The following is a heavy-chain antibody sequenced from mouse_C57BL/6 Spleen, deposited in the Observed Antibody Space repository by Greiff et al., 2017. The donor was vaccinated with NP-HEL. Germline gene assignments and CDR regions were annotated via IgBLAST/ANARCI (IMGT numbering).Heavy chain of an antibody. D-gene: IGHD2-1*01. CDR2: IHPNSGST. CDR1: GYTFTSYW. CDR3: ARVGNYGLFAY. Sequence: VQLQQSGAELVKPGASVKLSCKASGYTFTSYWMHWVKQRPGQGLEWIGMIHPNSGSTNYNEKFKSKATLTVDKSSSTAYMQLSSLTSEDSAVYYCARVGNYGLFAYWGQRTLVTVSA. J-gene: IGHJ3*01. V-gene: IGHV1-64*01.